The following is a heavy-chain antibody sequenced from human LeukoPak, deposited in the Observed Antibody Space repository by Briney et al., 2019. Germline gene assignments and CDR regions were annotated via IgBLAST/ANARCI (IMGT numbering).Heavy chain of an antibody. D-gene: IGHD1-1*01. J-gene: IGHJ6*03. Sequence: GGSLKLSCAASGFTLSSYGMHWVRQSPGKGLEWVAFISYDGINKYYADSVKGRFTISRDNPRYTLHLQMNRLRTEDAAVYYCAKDPRTTANYYYYYMDVWGKGTAVTVSS. CDR3: AKDPRTTANYYYYYMDV. CDR2: ISYDGINK. V-gene: IGHV3-30*02. CDR1: GFTLSSYG.